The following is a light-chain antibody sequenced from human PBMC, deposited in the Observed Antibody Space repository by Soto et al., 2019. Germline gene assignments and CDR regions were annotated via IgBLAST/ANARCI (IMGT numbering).Light chain of an antibody. V-gene: IGKV3-15*01. CDR1: QSVSSN. CDR3: QQHNQWPIT. J-gene: IGKJ5*01. Sequence: EIVMTHSPATLSVSPWERATLSCRASQSVSSNLAWYQQKPGQAPRLLIYGASTRATGIPARFSGSGSGTEFTLTINSLQSEDSAVYYCQQHNQWPITFGQGTRLEIK. CDR2: GAS.